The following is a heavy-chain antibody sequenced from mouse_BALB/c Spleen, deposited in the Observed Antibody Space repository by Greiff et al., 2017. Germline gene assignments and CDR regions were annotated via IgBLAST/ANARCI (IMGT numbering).Heavy chain of an antibody. V-gene: IGHV1-18*01. CDR2: INPYNGGT. CDR1: GYSFTGYT. D-gene: IGHD1-1*01. J-gene: IGHJ4*01. CDR3: ARERNFYYYGSSYDYAMDY. Sequence: EVQLVESGPELVKPGASMKISCKASGYSFTGYTMNWVKQSHGKNLEWIGLINPYNGGTSYNQKFKGKATLTVDKSSSTAYMELLSLTSEDSAVYYCARERNFYYYGSSYDYAMDYWGQGTSVTVSS.